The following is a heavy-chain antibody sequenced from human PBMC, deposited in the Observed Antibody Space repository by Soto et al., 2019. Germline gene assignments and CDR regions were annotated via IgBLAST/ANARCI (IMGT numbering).Heavy chain of an antibody. V-gene: IGHV3-33*01. CDR1: GFTFSSYG. D-gene: IGHD2-15*01. J-gene: IGHJ3*02. Sequence: PGGSLRLCCAASGFTFSSYGMHWVRQAPGKGLEWVAVIWYDGSNKYYADSVKGRFTISRDNSKNTLYLQMNSLRAEDTAVYYCARDPGSYCSGGSCYSDAFDIWGQGTMVTVS. CDR3: ARDPGSYCSGGSCYSDAFDI. CDR2: IWYDGSNK.